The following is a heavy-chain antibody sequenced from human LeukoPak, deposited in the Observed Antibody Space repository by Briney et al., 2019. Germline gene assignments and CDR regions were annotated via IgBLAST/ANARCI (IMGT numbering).Heavy chain of an antibody. CDR3: AKELGNSGYLFDY. Sequence: GGSLRLSCAATGFTFSSFSMHWVRQAPGKGLEWVAVISYDGSNKYYADSVKGRFTISRDNSKNTLYLQMNSLRAEDTAVYYCAKELGNSGYLFDYWGQGTLVTVSS. CDR2: ISYDGSNK. J-gene: IGHJ4*02. D-gene: IGHD5-12*01. V-gene: IGHV3-30*18. CDR1: GFTFSSFS.